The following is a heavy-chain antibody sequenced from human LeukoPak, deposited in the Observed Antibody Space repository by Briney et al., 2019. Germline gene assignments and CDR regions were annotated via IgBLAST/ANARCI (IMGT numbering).Heavy chain of an antibody. CDR3: ARGPAVVVVAATRNYYYYMDV. J-gene: IGHJ6*03. V-gene: IGHV4-34*01. CDR2: INHSGST. CDR1: GGSFSGYY. Sequence: SETLSLTCAVYGGSFSGYYWSWIRQPPGKGLEWIGEINHSGSTNYNPSLKSRVTISVDTSKKQFSLKLSSVTAADTAVYYCARGPAVVVVAATRNYYYYMDVWGKGTTVTVSS. D-gene: IGHD2-15*01.